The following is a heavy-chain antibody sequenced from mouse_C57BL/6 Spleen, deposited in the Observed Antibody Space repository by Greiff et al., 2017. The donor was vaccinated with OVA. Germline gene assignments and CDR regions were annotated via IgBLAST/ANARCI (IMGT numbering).Heavy chain of an antibody. J-gene: IGHJ4*01. CDR3: ASSADGYYEGHAMDY. CDR1: GYTFTSYG. V-gene: IGHV1-81*01. Sequence: VQLQQSGAELARPGASVKLSCKASGYTFTSYGISWVKQRTGQGLEWIGEIYPRSGNTYYNEKFKGKATLTADKSASTAYMELRSLTSEDSAVYVCASSADGYYEGHAMDYWGQGTSVTVSS. CDR2: IYPRSGNT. D-gene: IGHD2-3*01.